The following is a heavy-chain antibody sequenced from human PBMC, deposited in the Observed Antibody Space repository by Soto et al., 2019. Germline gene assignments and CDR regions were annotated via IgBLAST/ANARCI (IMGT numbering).Heavy chain of an antibody. V-gene: IGHV4-4*02. CDR3: VRDADETAIVPAPWLV. Sequence: SETLSLTCAVSGGSLSSSHWWGWVRPAPEKGLEWIGEIYHSGSTNYNPSLKSRITMSVDKSKNQFSVNLSSVTAADTAVYYCVRDADETAIVPAPWLVWGRGTMVTVSS. J-gene: IGHJ6*02. CDR2: IYHSGST. CDR1: GGSLSSSHW. D-gene: IGHD2-21*02.